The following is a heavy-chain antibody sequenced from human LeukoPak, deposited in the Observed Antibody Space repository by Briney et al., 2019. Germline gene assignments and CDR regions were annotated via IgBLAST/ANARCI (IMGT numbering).Heavy chain of an antibody. CDR1: GFPFSSYW. CDR3: ARDRCSTSCYLDY. Sequence: GGSLRLSCAASGFPFSSYWMHWVRQAPGKGLEWVSRINTDGSTTDNTNYAGSVKGRFTISRDNAKNTLYLQMNSLRAEDTAVYYCARDRCSTSCYLDYWGQGTLVTVSS. CDR2: INTDGSTTDNT. D-gene: IGHD2-2*01. J-gene: IGHJ4*02. V-gene: IGHV3-74*01.